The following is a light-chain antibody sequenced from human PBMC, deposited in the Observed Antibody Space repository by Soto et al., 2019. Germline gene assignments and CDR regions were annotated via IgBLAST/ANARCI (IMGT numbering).Light chain of an antibody. CDR2: EVN. J-gene: IGLJ3*02. V-gene: IGLV2-23*02. CDR1: TSDVGGYDV. CDR3: CSFAGSSTFWV. Sequence: QSALTQPASVSGSPGQSITISCSGTTSDVGGYDVVSWYQQHPGKAPKLMIFEVNQRPSGVSDRFSGSKSGNTASPTISGIQAGEEADYYCCSFAGSSTFWVFGGGTKVTVL.